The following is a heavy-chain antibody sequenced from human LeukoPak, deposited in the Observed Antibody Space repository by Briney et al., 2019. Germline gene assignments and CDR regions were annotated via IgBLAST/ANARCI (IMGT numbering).Heavy chain of an antibody. CDR3: ARERVRGDDSSGYYYDRFDY. V-gene: IGHV1-46*01. Sequence: VSVKVSCNASGYTFTSYYMHWVRQAPGQGLEWMGIINPSGGSTSYAQKFQGRVTMTRDTSTSTVYMELSSLRSEDTAVYYCARERVRGDDSSGYYYDRFDYWGQGTLVTVSS. CDR2: INPSGGST. CDR1: GYTFTSYY. D-gene: IGHD3-22*01. J-gene: IGHJ4*02.